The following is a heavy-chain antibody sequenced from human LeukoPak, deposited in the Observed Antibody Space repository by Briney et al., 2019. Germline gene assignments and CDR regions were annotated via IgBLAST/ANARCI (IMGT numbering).Heavy chain of an antibody. Sequence: GGSLRLSCIASGFTFADYLMSWFRQAPGKGLEWVGFIRSKTYGGTTEYAASVKGRFTISRDDSKRIAYLQMNSLETEDTAVYYCAKPATSILIYFDSWGQGILVTVSS. V-gene: IGHV3-49*03. CDR2: IRSKTYGGTT. CDR1: GFTFADYL. J-gene: IGHJ4*02. CDR3: AKPATSILIYFDS. D-gene: IGHD2-2*01.